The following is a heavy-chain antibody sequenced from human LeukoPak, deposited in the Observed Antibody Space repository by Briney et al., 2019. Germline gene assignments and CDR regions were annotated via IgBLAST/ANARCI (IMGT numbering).Heavy chain of an antibody. J-gene: IGHJ4*02. D-gene: IGHD3-9*01. Sequence: SETLSLTCAVSGGSISSSNWWSWVRQPPGKGLEWIGEICHSGSTNYNPSLKSRVIISVDKSKNQFSLKLSSVTAADTAVYYCARESTTYYDILTGYSAAHCYFDYWGQGTLVTVSS. V-gene: IGHV4-4*02. CDR2: ICHSGST. CDR3: ARESTTYYDILTGYSAAHCYFDY. CDR1: GGSISSSNW.